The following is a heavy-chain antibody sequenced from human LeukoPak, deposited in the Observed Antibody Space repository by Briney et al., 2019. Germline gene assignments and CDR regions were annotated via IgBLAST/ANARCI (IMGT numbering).Heavy chain of an antibody. J-gene: IGHJ4*02. CDR3: ARGDFDY. V-gene: IGHV3-53*01. Sequence: GGSLRLSCAASGITVSTNYMSWVRQAPGKGLEWVSIAFSDGRTFYADSVKGRFTISRDSSKNTVFLQMNSLRAEDTAVHYCARGDFDYWGQGTLVTVSS. CDR1: GITVSTNY. CDR2: AFSDGRT.